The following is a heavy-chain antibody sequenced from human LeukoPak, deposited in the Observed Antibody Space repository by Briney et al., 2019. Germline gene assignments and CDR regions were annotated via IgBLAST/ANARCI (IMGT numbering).Heavy chain of an antibody. D-gene: IGHD5-18*01. CDR3: ARVGHSYGSRTAGYYYMDV. J-gene: IGHJ6*03. V-gene: IGHV4-59*08. CDR1: GGSISSYY. Sequence: PPETLSLTCTVSGGSISSYYWSWIRQPPGKGLEWIGYIYYSGSTNYNPSLKSANYNPSLKSRVTISVDPSKNQFSLKLSSVTAADTAVYYCARVGHSYGSRTAGYYYMDVWGTGTTVTVSS. CDR2: IYYSGSTNYNPSLKSA.